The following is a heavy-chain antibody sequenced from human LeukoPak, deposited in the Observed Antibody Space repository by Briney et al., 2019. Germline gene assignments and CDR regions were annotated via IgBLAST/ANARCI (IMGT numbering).Heavy chain of an antibody. V-gene: IGHV4-61*09. D-gene: IGHD2-21*01. Sequence: SETLSLTCTVSGGSTTSGSCYWSWFRQPAGKGLEWIGHIHASGRTNYNPSLKSRVTISVDTSNNQFSLKLSSVTAADTAVYYCARDFGILVRAFDIWGQGTMVTVSS. CDR1: GGSTTSGSCY. J-gene: IGHJ3*02. CDR3: ARDFGILVRAFDI. CDR2: IHASGRT.